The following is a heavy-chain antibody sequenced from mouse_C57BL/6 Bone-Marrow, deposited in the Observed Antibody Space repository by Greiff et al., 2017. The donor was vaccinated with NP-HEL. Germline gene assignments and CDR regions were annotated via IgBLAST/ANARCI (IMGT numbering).Heavy chain of an antibody. D-gene: IGHD1-1*01. V-gene: IGHV1-81*01. CDR3: ALITTVEGD. Sequence: QVQLQQSGAELARPGASVKLSCKASGYTFTSYGISWVKQRTGQGLEWIGEIYPRRGNTYYNEKFKGKATLTADKSSSTAYMERRSLTSEDSAVYFCALITTVEGDWGQGTLVTVSA. J-gene: IGHJ3*01. CDR1: GYTFTSYG. CDR2: IYPRRGNT.